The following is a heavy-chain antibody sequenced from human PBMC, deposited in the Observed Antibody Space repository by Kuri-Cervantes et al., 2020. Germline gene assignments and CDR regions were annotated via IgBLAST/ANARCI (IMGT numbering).Heavy chain of an antibody. V-gene: IGHV1-46*01. CDR2: INPSGGST. CDR1: GYTFTSYY. D-gene: IGHD1-26*01. J-gene: IGHJ3*02. Sequence: ASVKVSCEASGYTFTSYYMHWVRQAPGQGLEWMGIINPSGGSTSYAQKFQGRVTMTRDTSISTAYMELSRLRSDDTAVYYCARGVVGATGAFDIWGQGTMVTVSS. CDR3: ARGVVGATGAFDI.